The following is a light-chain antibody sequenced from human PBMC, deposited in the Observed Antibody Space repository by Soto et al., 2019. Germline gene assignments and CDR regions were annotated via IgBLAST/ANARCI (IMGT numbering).Light chain of an antibody. CDR3: QQYNSYWT. Sequence: AIQLTQSPSSLSASVGDTVPIVCRASQGISSALAWYQQKPGNAPKLLIYKASSSESGVPSRFSGSGSGTEFTLTISSLKPDDFATYYCQQYNSYWTFGQGTKVDI. V-gene: IGKV1-13*02. CDR1: QGISSA. CDR2: KAS. J-gene: IGKJ1*01.